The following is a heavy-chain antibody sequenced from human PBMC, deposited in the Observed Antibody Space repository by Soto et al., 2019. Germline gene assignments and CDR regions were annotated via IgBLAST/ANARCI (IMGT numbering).Heavy chain of an antibody. J-gene: IGHJ6*02. CDR3: AADPFFHYGSGSYYSAGMDL. D-gene: IGHD3-10*01. Sequence: SVKFSCKASGFTFSGSAVQRVRQARGQRREWIGGIVVGSGSANRAQKFQERVTITRDMSTSTAYMELGSLRADDTAVYYSAADPFFHYGSGSYYSAGMDLWGLGTTVTVSS. V-gene: IGHV1-58*01. CDR1: GFTFSGSA. CDR2: IVVGSGSA.